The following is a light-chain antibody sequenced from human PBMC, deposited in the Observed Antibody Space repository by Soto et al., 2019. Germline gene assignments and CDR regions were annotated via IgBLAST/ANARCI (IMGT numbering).Light chain of an antibody. CDR3: QKYNSAPPT. CDR1: QGISNY. V-gene: IGKV1-27*01. CDR2: AAS. J-gene: IGKJ2*01. Sequence: DIQMTQSPSSLSASVGDRVTITCRASQGISNYLAWYQQKPGKVPKLLISAASTLQSGVPSRFSGSGSGTAFTLTINNLQPEDVATYYCQKYNSAPPTFGQGTKLEIK.